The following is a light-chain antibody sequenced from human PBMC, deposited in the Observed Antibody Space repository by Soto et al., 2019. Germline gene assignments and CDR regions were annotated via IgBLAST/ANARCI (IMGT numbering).Light chain of an antibody. J-gene: IGLJ1*01. V-gene: IGLV2-8*01. Sequence: QSALTQPPSASGSPGQSVTISCTGTSSDVGDYNYVSWFQQHPGKAPKPMIYEVSKRPSGVPDRFSGSKSGNTASLTVSGLQAEDEADYYCSSYAGSHVFGTGTKVTVL. CDR2: EVS. CDR3: SSYAGSHV. CDR1: SSDVGDYNY.